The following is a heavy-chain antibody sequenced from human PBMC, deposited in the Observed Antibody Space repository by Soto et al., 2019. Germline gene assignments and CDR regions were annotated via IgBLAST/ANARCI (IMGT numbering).Heavy chain of an antibody. CDR1: GVSLNSGHYY. V-gene: IGHV4-39*01. Sequence: SETLSLTCTVSGVSLNSGHYYWVWIRQSPGKGLAWIASIYYDESTYYNPSLKSRVTISTDKPKNQCSLTLKSVTAADTAVYYCGKVLIGATRHTDVDSWGQGALVTVSS. J-gene: IGHJ4*02. CDR3: GKVLIGATRHTDVDS. CDR2: IYYDEST. D-gene: IGHD2-15*01.